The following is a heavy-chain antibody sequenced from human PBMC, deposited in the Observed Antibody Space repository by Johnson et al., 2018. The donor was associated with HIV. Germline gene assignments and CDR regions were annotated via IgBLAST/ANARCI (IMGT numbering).Heavy chain of an antibody. V-gene: IGHV3-30*18. J-gene: IGHJ3*02. CDR2: ISYDGSNK. CDR3: AKDIASGYTNGGTLDI. D-gene: IGHD6-19*01. Sequence: QVQLVESGGGLVKPGGSLRLSCAASGFTFSDYYMSWFRQAPGKGLEWVAVISYDGSNKYYADSVKGRFTISRDNSKNTLYLQMNSLRPEDTGLYYCAKDIASGYTNGGTLDIWGQGTMVTVSS. CDR1: GFTFSDYY.